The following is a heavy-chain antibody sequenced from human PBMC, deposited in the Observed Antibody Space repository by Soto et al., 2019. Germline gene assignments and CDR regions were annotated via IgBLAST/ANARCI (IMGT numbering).Heavy chain of an antibody. D-gene: IGHD3-22*01. CDR2: IYPGDSDT. J-gene: IGHJ3*02. V-gene: IGHV5-51*01. Sequence: ESLKISCTGSGYSFTRYWIGWVRQMPGKGLEWMGIIYPGDSDTRYSPSFQGQVTISADKSISTAYLQWSSLKASDTAMYYCASLYYYDSSGYYIDAFDIWGQGTMVTVSS. CDR3: ASLYYYDSSGYYIDAFDI. CDR1: GYSFTRYW.